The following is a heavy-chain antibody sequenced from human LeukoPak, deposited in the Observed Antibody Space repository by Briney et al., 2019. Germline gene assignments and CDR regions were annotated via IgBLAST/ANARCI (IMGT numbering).Heavy chain of an antibody. J-gene: IGHJ4*02. Sequence: GGSLRLSCAASGFTFSSYDMHWVRQSTGKGLEWVSGIGTGGDPYYPGSVKGRFTISRENAESSLYLQMNSLRAGDTAVYYCARYANDSSGYPYWGQGTLVTVSS. CDR2: IGTGGDP. V-gene: IGHV3-13*05. CDR1: GFTFSSYD. CDR3: ARYANDSSGYPY. D-gene: IGHD3-22*01.